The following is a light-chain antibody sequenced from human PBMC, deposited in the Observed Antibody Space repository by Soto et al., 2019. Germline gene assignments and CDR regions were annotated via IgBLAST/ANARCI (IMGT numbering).Light chain of an antibody. Sequence: DIQMTQSPSSVSASVGDRVTITCRASQSISSWLAWYQQKPGTVPKLLIYAAYSLQSGVPSRFSGSGAGTEFTLTITSLQPEYYGTYYCQQGDSFPITFGQGTRLEIK. CDR1: QSISSW. CDR3: QQGDSFPIT. CDR2: AAY. V-gene: IGKV1-12*01. J-gene: IGKJ5*01.